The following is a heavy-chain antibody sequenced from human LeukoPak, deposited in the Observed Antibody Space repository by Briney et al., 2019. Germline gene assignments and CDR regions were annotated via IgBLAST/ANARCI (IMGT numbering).Heavy chain of an antibody. CDR3: ARRVGSGDTGGYFDL. V-gene: IGHV1-2*02. J-gene: IGHJ2*01. Sequence: ASVKVSCKASGYTFTNYAISWVRQAPGQGLEWMGWISPNSGGTNYAQKFQGRVTLTRDTSVSTAYMELSSLRSDDTAVYYCARRVGSGDTGGYFDLWGRGTLVTVSS. CDR2: ISPNSGGT. D-gene: IGHD6-19*01. CDR1: GYTFTNYA.